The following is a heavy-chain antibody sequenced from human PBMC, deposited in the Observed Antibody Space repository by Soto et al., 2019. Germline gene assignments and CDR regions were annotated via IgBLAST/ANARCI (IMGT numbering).Heavy chain of an antibody. CDR1: GFTFDDYA. CDR2: ISWNSGSI. CDR3: AKDIQLNSENAFDI. V-gene: IGHV3-9*01. Sequence: EVQLVESGGGLVQPGRSLRLSCAASGFTFDDYAMHWVRQAPGKGLEWVSGISWNSGSIGYADSVKGRFTISRDNAKNSLYLQMNSLRAEDTALYYCAKDIQLNSENAFDIWGQGTMVTVSS. J-gene: IGHJ3*02. D-gene: IGHD3-10*01.